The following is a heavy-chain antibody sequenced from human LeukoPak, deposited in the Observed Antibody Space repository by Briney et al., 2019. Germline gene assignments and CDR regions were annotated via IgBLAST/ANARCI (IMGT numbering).Heavy chain of an antibody. CDR2: IKSKTDGGTT. D-gene: IGHD3-10*01. V-gene: IGHV3-15*01. J-gene: IGHJ4*02. Sequence: GGSLRLSCAASGFTFSNAWMSWVRQAPGKGLEWVGRIKSKTDGGTTDYAAPVKGRFTISRDDSKNTLYLQMNSLKTEDTAVYYCTFRSYYGSGSYSKDFDYWGQGTLVTVSS. CDR3: TFRSYYGSGSYSKDFDY. CDR1: GFTFSNAW.